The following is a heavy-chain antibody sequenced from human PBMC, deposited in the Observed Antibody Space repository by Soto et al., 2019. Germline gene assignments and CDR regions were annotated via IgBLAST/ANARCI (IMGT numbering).Heavy chain of an antibody. CDR2: IYWNDDK. CDR1: GFSLSTSGVG. CDR3: AHRAYDLSYKWKYVHFDAFDI. V-gene: IGHV2-5*01. D-gene: IGHD1-7*01. Sequence: SGPTLVNPTQTLTLTCTFSGFSLSTSGVGVGWIRQPPGKALEWLALIYWNDDKRYSPSLKSRLTITKDTSKNQVVLTMTNMDPVDKATYYCAHRAYDLSYKWKYVHFDAFDIWGQGTMGTVSS. J-gene: IGHJ3*02.